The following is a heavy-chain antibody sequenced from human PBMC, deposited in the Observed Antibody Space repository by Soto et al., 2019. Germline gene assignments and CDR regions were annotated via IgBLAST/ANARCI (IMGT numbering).Heavy chain of an antibody. CDR2: IYWDDDE. D-gene: IGHD3-10*01. V-gene: IGHV2-5*02. CDR3: VRNWRYYGGDYYYGMDA. Sequence: ITLKESGPALVKPTQTLTLTCTFSGFSLNTGGVGVGWVRQPRGKAMEWLALIYWDDDERYRPSLRSRLNITKDTIKYQVVLTMTNMDPEDTATYYCVRNWRYYGGDYYYGMDAWGQGTTVTVSS. J-gene: IGHJ6*02. CDR1: GFSLNTGGVG.